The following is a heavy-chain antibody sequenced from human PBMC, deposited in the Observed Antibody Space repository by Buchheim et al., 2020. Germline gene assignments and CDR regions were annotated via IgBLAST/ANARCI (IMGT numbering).Heavy chain of an antibody. CDR1: GFTFSNYE. CDR3: ARMATFDY. D-gene: IGHD5-24*01. J-gene: IGHJ4*02. Sequence: EVQLVESGGGLAQPGGSLRLSCTASGFTFSNYEMSWVRQAPGKGLEWVSYISSTVTTMYYANSVKGRFTISRDNAKNSLYLQMNSLRDEDTAVYYCARMATFDYWGQGTL. CDR2: ISSTVTTM. V-gene: IGHV3-48*03.